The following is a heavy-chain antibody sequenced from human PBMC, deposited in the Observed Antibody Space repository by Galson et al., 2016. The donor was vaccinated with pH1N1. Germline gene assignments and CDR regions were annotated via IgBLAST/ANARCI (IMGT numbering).Heavy chain of an antibody. CDR2: INAGNGNT. Sequence: SVKVSCKASGYTFTSYAMHWVRQAPGQRLEWMGWINAGNGNTKYSQKFQVRVTITRDTSASTAYMELNSLRSEDTAVYDCARGGTLSEFWSNYYPYGMDVWGQGTTVTVSS. D-gene: IGHD3-3*01. V-gene: IGHV1-3*01. J-gene: IGHJ6*02. CDR3: ARGGTLSEFWSNYYPYGMDV. CDR1: GYTFTSYA.